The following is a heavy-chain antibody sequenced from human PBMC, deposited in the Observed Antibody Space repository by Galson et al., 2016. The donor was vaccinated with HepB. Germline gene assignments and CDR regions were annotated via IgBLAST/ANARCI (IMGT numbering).Heavy chain of an antibody. CDR3: ATPDEGSGRIFDY. V-gene: IGHV3-7*03. CDR1: GFTFTTYW. Sequence: LRLSCAASGFTFTTYWMTWVRQAPGKGLEWVANIKQDGSEKYYVDSVKGRFTISGDNAKNSLYLQMNSLRAEDTAVYYCATPDEGSGRIFDYWGQGTLVTVSS. J-gene: IGHJ4*02. D-gene: IGHD2-15*01. CDR2: IKQDGSEK.